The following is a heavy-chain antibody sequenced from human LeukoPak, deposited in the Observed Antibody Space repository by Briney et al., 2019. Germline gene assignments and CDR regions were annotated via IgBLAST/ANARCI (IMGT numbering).Heavy chain of an antibody. CDR2: ISGSGGST. J-gene: IGHJ4*02. D-gene: IGHD6-13*01. Sequence: GGTLRLSCAASRLTFSTYAMSWVRQAPGKGLEWVSAISGSGGSTYYADSVKGRFTISRDNSKNTLYLQMNSLRVEDTAVYYCAKDKGRAAAGFDYWGQGTLSPSPQ. CDR1: RLTFSTYA. CDR3: AKDKGRAAAGFDY. V-gene: IGHV3-23*01.